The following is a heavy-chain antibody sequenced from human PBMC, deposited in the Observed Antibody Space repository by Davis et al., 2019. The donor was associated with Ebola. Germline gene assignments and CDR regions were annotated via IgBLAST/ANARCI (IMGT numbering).Heavy chain of an antibody. CDR1: GFTFSSYG. D-gene: IGHD3-22*01. CDR3: ARDTYDSSGYYSLGFDY. CDR2: IWYDGSNK. Sequence: GESLKISCAASGFTFSSYGMHWVRQAPGKGLEWVAVIWYDGSNKYYADSVKGRFTISRDNSKNTLYLQMNSLRAEDTAVYYCARDTYDSSGYYSLGFDYWGQGTLVTVFS. V-gene: IGHV3-33*01. J-gene: IGHJ4*02.